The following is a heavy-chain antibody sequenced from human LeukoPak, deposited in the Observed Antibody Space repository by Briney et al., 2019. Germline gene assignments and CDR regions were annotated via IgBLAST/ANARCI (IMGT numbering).Heavy chain of an antibody. V-gene: IGHV3-23*01. Sequence: PGGPLRLSCAASGFTFSAFAMTWVRQAPGKGLEWVSTITDDGYNTYSADSVKGRITFSRDNSKNTLSLQLRSLRAEDTAVYYCAKDLSYTSGASDHWGQGTLVTVSS. CDR1: GFTFSAFA. J-gene: IGHJ4*02. D-gene: IGHD6-19*01. CDR3: AKDLSYTSGASDH. CDR2: ITDDGYNT.